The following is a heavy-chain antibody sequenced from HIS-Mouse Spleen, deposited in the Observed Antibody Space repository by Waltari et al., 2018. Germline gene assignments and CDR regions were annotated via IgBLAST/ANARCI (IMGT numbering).Heavy chain of an antibody. V-gene: IGHV4-39*01. J-gene: IGHJ5*02. CDR1: GGSIRRSSYY. CDR2: IYYSGST. Sequence: QLQLQESGPGLPTPPESLSLTCTVSGGSIRRSSYYWGWIRQPPGKGLEWIGSIYYSGSTYYNPSLKSRVTISVDTSKNQFSLKLSSVTAADTAVYYCARKRTASGWFDPWGQGTLVTVSS. CDR3: ARKRTASGWFDP. D-gene: IGHD2-21*02.